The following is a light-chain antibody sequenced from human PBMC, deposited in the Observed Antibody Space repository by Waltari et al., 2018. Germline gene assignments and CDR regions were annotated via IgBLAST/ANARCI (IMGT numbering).Light chain of an antibody. V-gene: IGKV4-1*01. J-gene: IGKJ4*01. CDR3: QQYYTVPPHT. CDR2: WAS. Sequence: DIVMTQSPDSLAVSLGERATINCKSSQSVLYSSNNKNYLAWYQQKPGQPPKLLIYWASTRESGVPDRFSGSGSGTDVTLTISSLQAEDVAVYYCQQYYTVPPHTFGGGTKVEIK. CDR1: QSVLYSSNNKNY.